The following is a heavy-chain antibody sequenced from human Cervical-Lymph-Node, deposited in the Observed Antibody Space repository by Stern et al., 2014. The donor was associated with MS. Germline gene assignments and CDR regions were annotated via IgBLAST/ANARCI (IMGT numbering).Heavy chain of an antibody. CDR3: AREHHGGNFEA. J-gene: IGHJ4*02. V-gene: IGHV1-69*01. CDR1: GGTFSTNA. D-gene: IGHD4-23*01. Sequence: VQLVESGAEVRQPGSSVKVSCKASGGTFSTNAISWVRQAPGQGLEWMGGIVPIFDKANYAQSFRGRVTISADESTSTAYLELSSLRSDDTAVYYCAREHHGGNFEAWGQGTLVIVSS. CDR2: IVPIFDKA.